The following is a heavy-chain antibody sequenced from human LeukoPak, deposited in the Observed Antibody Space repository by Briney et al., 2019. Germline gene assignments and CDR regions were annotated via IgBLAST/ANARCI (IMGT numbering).Heavy chain of an antibody. CDR3: VKDLYRLGYSYGYDLDY. D-gene: IGHD5-18*01. V-gene: IGHV3-23*01. Sequence: PGGSLRLSCSASGFTYTDYSMSWVRQVPGKGLEWVSGLGRTGEYKYYADSVKGRFTISRDNSKDMVFLQMNSLRAEDTAIYYCVKDLYRLGYSYGYDLDYWGQGTLVTVSS. J-gene: IGHJ4*02. CDR2: LGRTGEYK. CDR1: GFTYTDYS.